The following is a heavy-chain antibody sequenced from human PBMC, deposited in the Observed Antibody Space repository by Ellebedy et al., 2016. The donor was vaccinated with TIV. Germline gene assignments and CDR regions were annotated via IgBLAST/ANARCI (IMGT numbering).Heavy chain of an antibody. V-gene: IGHV4-34*01. J-gene: IGHJ4*02. CDR1: GGSFSDYY. Sequence: GSLRLXXAVYGGSFSDYYWSWIRQPPGKGLEWIGEINHSGGTNCNRSLKSRVTISVDTSKNQFSLRLSSVTAADTALYYCARGTVALQLKYFDSWGQGTLVIVSS. CDR2: INHSGGT. CDR3: ARGTVALQLKYFDS. D-gene: IGHD6-19*01.